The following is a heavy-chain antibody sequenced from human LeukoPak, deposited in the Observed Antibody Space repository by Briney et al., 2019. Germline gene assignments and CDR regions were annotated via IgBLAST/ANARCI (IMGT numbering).Heavy chain of an antibody. CDR3: ARAPNYYDSSGYPSHYFDY. D-gene: IGHD3-22*01. J-gene: IGHJ4*02. CDR2: ISSSGSTI. V-gene: IGHV3-11*01. CDR1: GFTFSDYY. Sequence: PGGSLRLSCAASGFTFSDYYMSWIRQAPGKGLEWVSYISSSGSTIYYADSVKGRFTISRDNAKNSLYLQMNSLRAEDTAVYYCARAPNYYDSSGYPSHYFDYWGQGTLVTVSS.